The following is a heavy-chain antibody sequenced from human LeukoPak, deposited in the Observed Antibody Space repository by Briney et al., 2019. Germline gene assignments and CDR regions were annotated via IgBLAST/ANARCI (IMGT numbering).Heavy chain of an antibody. Sequence: GGSLRLSCAASGFTFNTYGMTWVRQAPGKGLEWVSAITSSGGSTYYGDSVKGRFTISRDNSRNTPYLQMNSLRAEDTAVYYCARDPYDSSAYEIDYWGQGTLVTVSS. D-gene: IGHD3-22*01. CDR2: ITSSGGST. J-gene: IGHJ4*02. CDR1: GFTFNTYG. V-gene: IGHV3-23*01. CDR3: ARDPYDSSAYEIDY.